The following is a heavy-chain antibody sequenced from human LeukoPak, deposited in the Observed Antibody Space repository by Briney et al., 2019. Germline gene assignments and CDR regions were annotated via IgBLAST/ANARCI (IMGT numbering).Heavy chain of an antibody. CDR1: GFTFTNAW. CDR2: IKSKADGETT. D-gene: IGHD3-10*01. Sequence: NPGESLRLSCAASGFTFTNAWMTWVRQAPGKGLEWVGRIKSKADGETTDYAAPVKGRFTMSRDDSKATLYLQMNSLKAEDTAVYYCTTDLGITMIRGVIVYWGQGALVTVSS. CDR3: TTDLGITMIRGVIVY. J-gene: IGHJ4*02. V-gene: IGHV3-15*01.